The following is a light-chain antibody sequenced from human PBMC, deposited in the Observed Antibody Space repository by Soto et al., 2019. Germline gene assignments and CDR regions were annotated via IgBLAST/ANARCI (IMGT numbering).Light chain of an antibody. V-gene: IGKV3-20*01. CDR2: GAS. CDR1: QSVSSSY. J-gene: IGKJ5*01. Sequence: EIVLTQSPGTLSLSPGERATLSRRASQSVSSSYLAWYQQKPGQAPRLLIYGASSRATGIPDRFSGSGSGTDFTLTISRLEPEDFAVYYCQQYGSSPRGFGQGTRLEIK. CDR3: QQYGSSPRG.